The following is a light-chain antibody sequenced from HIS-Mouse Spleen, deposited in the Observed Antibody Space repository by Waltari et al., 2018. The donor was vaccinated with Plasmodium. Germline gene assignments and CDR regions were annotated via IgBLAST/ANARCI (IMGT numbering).Light chain of an antibody. Sequence: SYELTQPSSVSVSPGQTARITCSGDVLAKKKYARWFQQKPGQAPVLLIYKDRERPSGIPERFSGSSSGTTVTLTISGAQVEDEADYYCYYAADNNRVFGGGTKLTVL. CDR2: KDR. CDR1: VLAKKKY. J-gene: IGLJ3*02. V-gene: IGLV3-27*01. CDR3: YYAADNNRV.